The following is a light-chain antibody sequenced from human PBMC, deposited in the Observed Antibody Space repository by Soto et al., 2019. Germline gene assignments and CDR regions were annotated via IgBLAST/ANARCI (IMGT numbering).Light chain of an antibody. Sequence: EIVLTQSPATLSLSPGERATLSCRASQSVSSYLAWYQQKLGQAPRLLIYDASNRAPGIPARFSGSGSGTDFTLTISSLEPEDFAVYYCQQRSNGRFTFGPGTKVDIK. CDR3: QQRSNGRFT. J-gene: IGKJ3*01. V-gene: IGKV3-11*01. CDR1: QSVSSY. CDR2: DAS.